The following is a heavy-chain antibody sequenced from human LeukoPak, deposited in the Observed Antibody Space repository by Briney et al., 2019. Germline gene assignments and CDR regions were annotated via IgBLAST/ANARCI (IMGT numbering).Heavy chain of an antibody. D-gene: IGHD3-9*01. CDR1: GYTFTNYD. CDR3: ATGDILTGYSYFDY. CDR2: MDPNSGNT. Sequence: GASVKVSCKASGYTFTNYDINWVRQATGQGLEWMGWMDPNSGNTGYAQKFQGRVTMTEDTSTDTAYMELSSLRSEDTAVYYCATGDILTGYSYFDYWGQGTLVTVSS. J-gene: IGHJ4*02. V-gene: IGHV1-8*01.